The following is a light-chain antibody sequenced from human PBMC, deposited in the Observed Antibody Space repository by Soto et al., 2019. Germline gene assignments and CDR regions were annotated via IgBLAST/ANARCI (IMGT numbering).Light chain of an antibody. CDR3: QQSFSTPHT. CDR1: QTISTN. J-gene: IGKJ5*01. CDR2: AAS. V-gene: IGKV1-39*01. Sequence: DIQMTQSPSSLSASVGDRVTITCRATQTISTNLNWYQHKPGNAPNLLIYAASSLHSGVPSRFSGSGSGTDFTLTISSLQPEDFATYYCQQSFSTPHTFGQGTRLEIK.